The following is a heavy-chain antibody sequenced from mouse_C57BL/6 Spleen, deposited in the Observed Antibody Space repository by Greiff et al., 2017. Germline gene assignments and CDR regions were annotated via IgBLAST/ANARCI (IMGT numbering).Heavy chain of an antibody. CDR2: IDPNSGGP. CDR1: GYTFTSYW. CDR3: ARRGTVGPCDV. V-gene: IGHV1-62-3*01. D-gene: IGHD1-1*01. Sequence: QVQLQQPGAELVKPGASVKLSCKASGYTFTSYWMHWVKQRPGRGLEWIGRIDPNSGGPTYNQKFKGKATLSLDTSSSTAYMQLSRRTSEDSAFYYCARRGTVGPCDVWGTGTTVTVSS. J-gene: IGHJ1*03.